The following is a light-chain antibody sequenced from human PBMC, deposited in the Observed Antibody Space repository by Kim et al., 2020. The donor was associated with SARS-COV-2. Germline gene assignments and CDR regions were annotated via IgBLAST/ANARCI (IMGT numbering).Light chain of an antibody. J-gene: IGLJ2*01. CDR1: KLGDKY. Sequence: GAPGQAASITCSGDKLGDKYACWYQQKPGQSPVLVIYKDTKRPSGIPERFSGSKSGNTATLTISGTQAMDEADYYCQTWDSTTVVFGGGTQLTVL. V-gene: IGLV3-1*01. CDR2: KDT. CDR3: QTWDSTTVV.